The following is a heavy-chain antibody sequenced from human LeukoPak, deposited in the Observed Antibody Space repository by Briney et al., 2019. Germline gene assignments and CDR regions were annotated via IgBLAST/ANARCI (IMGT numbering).Heavy chain of an antibody. J-gene: IGHJ4*02. CDR2: INPNSGGT. D-gene: IGHD6-13*01. CDR3: ARAFPYSSSWSHDY. V-gene: IGHV1-2*04. CDR1: GYTFTGYY. Sequence: ASVKVSCKASGYTFTGYYMHWVRQAPGQGLGWMGWINPNSGGTNYAQKFQGWVTMTRDTSISTAYMELSRLRSDDTAVYYCARAFPYSSSWSHDYWGQGTLVTVSS.